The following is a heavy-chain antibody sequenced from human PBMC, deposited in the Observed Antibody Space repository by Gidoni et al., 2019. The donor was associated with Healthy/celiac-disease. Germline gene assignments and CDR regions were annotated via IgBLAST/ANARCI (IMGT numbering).Heavy chain of an antibody. CDR1: GFTFSSYS. CDR2: ISSSSSYI. J-gene: IGHJ6*02. CDR3: ATQYSSSWDYYYYYYYGMDV. V-gene: IGHV3-21*01. D-gene: IGHD6-13*01. Sequence: EVQPVESGGGLVKPGGSLRLSCAASGFTFSSYSMNWVRQAPGKGLEWVSSISSSSSYIFYADSVKGRFTISRDNAKNSLYLQMNSLRAEDTAVYYCATQYSSSWDYYYYYYYGMDVWGQGTTVTVSS.